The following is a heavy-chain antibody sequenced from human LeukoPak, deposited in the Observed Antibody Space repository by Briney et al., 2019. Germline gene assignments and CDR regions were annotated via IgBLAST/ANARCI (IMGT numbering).Heavy chain of an antibody. J-gene: IGHJ4*02. CDR3: ARGGATRYCTNGVCHYFDY. D-gene: IGHD2-8*01. CDR2: MNKDGSEK. CDR1: GFTFSSYW. Sequence: GGSLRLSCEASGFTFSSYWMSWVRQAPGKGLEWVANMNKDGSEKYYVDSVKGRFTISRDNAKNSLYLQMNSLRAEDTAVYYCARGGATRYCTNGVCHYFDYWGQGTLVTVSS. V-gene: IGHV3-7*02.